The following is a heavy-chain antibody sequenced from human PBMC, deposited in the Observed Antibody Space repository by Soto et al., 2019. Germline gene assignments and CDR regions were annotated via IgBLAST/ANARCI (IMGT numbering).Heavy chain of an antibody. Sequence: QVQLVQSGAEVKKPGASVKVSCKASGYTFTTYSITWVRQAPGQGLEWMGWISAFNGNTNYAQNRQGRFTMTTDTSTSTAYMELRSLRSDDTAVSYCERGVRIIDYWGQGTLVTVSS. CDR3: ERGVRIIDY. D-gene: IGHD3-10*01. J-gene: IGHJ4*02. CDR2: ISAFNGNT. V-gene: IGHV1-18*01. CDR1: GYTFTTYS.